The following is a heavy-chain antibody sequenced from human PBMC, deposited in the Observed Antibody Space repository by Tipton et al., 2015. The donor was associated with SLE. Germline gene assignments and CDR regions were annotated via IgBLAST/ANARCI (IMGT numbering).Heavy chain of an antibody. V-gene: IGHV4-31*03. D-gene: IGHD2-2*02. Sequence: TLSLTCTVSGGSLSSYYWSWIRQHPGKGLEWIGYIYHTGSTYYNPSLESRLTISIDTSKNQFSLRLTSMTPADTALYYCARGFLYDGFQVWGQGTLVTVSS. CDR2: IYHTGST. J-gene: IGHJ1*01. CDR3: ARGFLYDGFQV. CDR1: GGSLSSYY.